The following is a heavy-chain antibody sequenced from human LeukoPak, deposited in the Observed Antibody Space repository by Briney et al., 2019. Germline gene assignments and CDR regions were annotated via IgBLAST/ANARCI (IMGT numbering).Heavy chain of an antibody. CDR2: ISYDGSNK. J-gene: IGHJ4*02. Sequence: GGSLRLSCAASGFTFSSYAMHWVRQAPGKGLEWVAVISYDGSNKYYADSVKGRFTISRDNSKNTLYLQMNSLRAEDTAVYYCAKSRLTMVRGVISLEFDYWGQGTLVTVSS. V-gene: IGHV3-30-3*02. CDR3: AKSRLTMVRGVISLEFDY. D-gene: IGHD3-10*01. CDR1: GFTFSSYA.